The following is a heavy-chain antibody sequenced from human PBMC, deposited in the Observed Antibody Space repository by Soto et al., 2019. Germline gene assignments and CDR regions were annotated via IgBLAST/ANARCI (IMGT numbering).Heavy chain of an antibody. CDR1: GFTFWKFG. CDR2: ISHDGTDK. CDR3: AKPTSFVTCFDS. J-gene: IGHJ5*01. Sequence: GGSLRLSCAASGFTFWKFGLHWVRQSPREGLEWVALISHDGTDKYYADSVKGRFTISRDNSKDTPFLHMDNLRPEDTGIYYCAKPTSFVTCFDSWGQGTLVTVSS. D-gene: IGHD3-16*02. V-gene: IGHV3-30*18.